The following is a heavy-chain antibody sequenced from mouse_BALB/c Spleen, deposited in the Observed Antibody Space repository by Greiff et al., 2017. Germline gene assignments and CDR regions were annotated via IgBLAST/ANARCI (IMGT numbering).Heavy chain of an antibody. J-gene: IGHJ4*01. CDR1: GYTFTSYW. CDR2: IYPGDGDT. V-gene: IGHV1-87*01. D-gene: IGHD6-1*01. CDR3: ATMPPSMDY. Sequence: QVQLQQSGAELARPGASVKLSCKASGYTFTSYWMQWVKQRPGQGLEWIGAIYPGDGDTRYTQKFKGKATLTADKSSSTAYMQLSSLASEDSAVYYCATMPPSMDYWGQGTSVTVSS.